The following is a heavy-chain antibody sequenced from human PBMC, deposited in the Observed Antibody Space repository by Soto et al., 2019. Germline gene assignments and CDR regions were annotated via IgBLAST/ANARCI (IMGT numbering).Heavy chain of an antibody. CDR1: GGSISSGGYS. V-gene: IGHV4-30-2*01. D-gene: IGHD5-12*01. J-gene: IGHJ3*02. CDR2: IYHSGST. Sequence: SETLSLTCAVSGGSISSGGYSWSWIRQPPGKGLEWIGYIYHSGSTYYNPSLKSRVTISVDRSKNQFSLKLSSVTAADTAVYYCASVGGTDIAFAIRGQGITVTVS. CDR3: ASVGGTDIAFAI.